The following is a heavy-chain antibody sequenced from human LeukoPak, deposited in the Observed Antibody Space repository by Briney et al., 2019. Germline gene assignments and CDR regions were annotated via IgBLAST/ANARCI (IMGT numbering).Heavy chain of an antibody. CDR3: AKLGGGPYSSSLEPPGKYYFDY. V-gene: IGHV3-23*01. Sequence: PGGSLRLSCAASGFTFSSYAMSWVRQAPGKGLEWVSAISGSGGSTYYADSVKGRFTISRDNSKNTLYLQMNSLRAEDTAVYYCAKLGGGPYSSSLEPPGKYYFDYWGQGTLVTVSS. CDR1: GFTFSSYA. CDR2: ISGSGGST. J-gene: IGHJ4*02. D-gene: IGHD6-13*01.